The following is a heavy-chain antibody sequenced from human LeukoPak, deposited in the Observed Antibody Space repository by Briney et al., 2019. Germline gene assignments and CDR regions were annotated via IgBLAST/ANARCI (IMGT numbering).Heavy chain of an antibody. Sequence: ASVKASCKVSGYTLTELSMHWVRQAPGKGLEWMGGFDPEDGETIYAQKFQGRVTMTEDTSTDTAYMELSSLRSEDTAVYYCATLRSGWPYYYYGMDVWGQGTTVTVSS. D-gene: IGHD6-19*01. CDR3: ATLRSGWPYYYYGMDV. V-gene: IGHV1-24*01. J-gene: IGHJ6*02. CDR2: FDPEDGET. CDR1: GYTLTELS.